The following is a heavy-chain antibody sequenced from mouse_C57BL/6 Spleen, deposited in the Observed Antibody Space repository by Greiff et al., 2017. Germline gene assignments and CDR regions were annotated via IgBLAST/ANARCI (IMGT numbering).Heavy chain of an antibody. V-gene: IGHV1-54*01. J-gene: IGHJ2*01. D-gene: IGHD2-3*01. Sequence: QVQLKESGAELVRPGTSVKVSCKASGYAFTNYLIEWVKQRPGQGLEWIGVINPGSGGTNYNEKFKGKATLTADKSSSTAYMQLSSLTSEDSAVYFCARLGDDDYFDYWGQGTTLTVSS. CDR1: GYAFTNYL. CDR2: INPGSGGT. CDR3: ARLGDDDYFDY.